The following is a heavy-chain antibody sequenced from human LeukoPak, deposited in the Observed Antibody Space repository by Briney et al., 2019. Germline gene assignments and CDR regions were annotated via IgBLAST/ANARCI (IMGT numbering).Heavy chain of an antibody. CDR1: AFTVSSNY. Sequence: GGSLRLSCAASAFTVSSNYMSWVRQAPGKGLEWVSVIHSGGTTYYADSVKGRFTISRDNSKNTLYLQMNRLRAEDTAVYYCARGVTPDWFDPWGQGTLVTVSS. J-gene: IGHJ5*02. CDR3: ARGVTPDWFDP. CDR2: IHSGGTT. D-gene: IGHD2-21*02. V-gene: IGHV3-66*01.